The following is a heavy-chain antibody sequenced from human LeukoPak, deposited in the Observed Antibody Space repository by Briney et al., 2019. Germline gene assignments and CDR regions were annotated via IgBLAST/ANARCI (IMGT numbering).Heavy chain of an antibody. CDR3: AKERDTAMVTIDY. CDR2: IRYDGSNK. J-gene: IGHJ4*02. D-gene: IGHD5-18*01. Sequence: GGSLRLSCAASGFTFSSYGMHWVRQAPGKGLEWVAFIRYDGSNKYYADSVKGRFSISRDNSKNTLYLQMNSLRAEDTAVYYCAKERDTAMVTIDYWGQGTLVTVSS. CDR1: GFTFSSYG. V-gene: IGHV3-30*02.